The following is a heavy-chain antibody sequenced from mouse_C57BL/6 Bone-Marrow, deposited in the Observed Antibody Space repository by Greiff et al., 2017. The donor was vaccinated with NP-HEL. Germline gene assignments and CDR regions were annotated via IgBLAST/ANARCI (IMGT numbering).Heavy chain of an antibody. CDR1: GYTFTSYW. Sequence: VKLQQSGAELVRPGSSVKLSCKASGYTFTSYWMDWVKQRPGQGLEWIGNIYPSDSETHYNQKFKDKATLTVDKSSSTAYMQLSSLTSEDSAVYYCARHEGITTVGGFAYWGQGTLVTVSA. CDR2: IYPSDSET. CDR3: ARHEGITTVGGFAY. J-gene: IGHJ3*01. D-gene: IGHD1-1*01. V-gene: IGHV1-61*01.